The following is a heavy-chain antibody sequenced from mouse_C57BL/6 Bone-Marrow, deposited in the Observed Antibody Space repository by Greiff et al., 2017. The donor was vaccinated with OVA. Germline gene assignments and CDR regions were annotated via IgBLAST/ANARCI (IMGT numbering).Heavy chain of an antibody. D-gene: IGHD2-12*01. CDR2: IYPRSGNT. Sequence: VQLQQSGAELARPGASVKLSCKASGYTFTSYGISWVKQRTGQGLEWIGEIYPRSGNTYYNEKFKGKATLTADKSSSTAYMELRSLTSEDSAVYYCTRDSTIEAAVAYWGQGTLVTVSA. V-gene: IGHV1-81*01. CDR3: TRDSTIEAAVAY. CDR1: GYTFTSYG. J-gene: IGHJ3*01.